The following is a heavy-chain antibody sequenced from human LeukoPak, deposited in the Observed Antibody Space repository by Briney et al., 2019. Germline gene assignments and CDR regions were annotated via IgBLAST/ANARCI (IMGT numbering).Heavy chain of an antibody. J-gene: IGHJ6*02. Sequence: PGGSLRLSCAASGFTFSDHYMAWVRQAPGKGLEWVGRIRNKANSYSTEYAASVKGRFTISRDDSKNSVYLQMNSLKTEDTAVYCCARGGSWAPLDVWGQGTTVTVSS. CDR2: IRNKANSYST. D-gene: IGHD3-16*01. V-gene: IGHV3-72*01. CDR3: ARGGSWAPLDV. CDR1: GFTFSDHY.